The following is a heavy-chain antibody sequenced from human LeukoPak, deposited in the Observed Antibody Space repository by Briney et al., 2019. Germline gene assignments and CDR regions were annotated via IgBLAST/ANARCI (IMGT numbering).Heavy chain of an antibody. CDR3: ARDNDLLRYFDWPLDY. D-gene: IGHD3-9*01. V-gene: IGHV3-30*02. Sequence: GGSLRLSCAASGFTFSSYGMHWVRQAPGEGLEWVAFIRYDGSNKYYADSVKGRFTISRDNSKNTLYLQMNSLRAEDTAVYYCARDNDLLRYFDWPLDYWGQGTLVTVSS. CDR1: GFTFSSYG. J-gene: IGHJ4*02. CDR2: IRYDGSNK.